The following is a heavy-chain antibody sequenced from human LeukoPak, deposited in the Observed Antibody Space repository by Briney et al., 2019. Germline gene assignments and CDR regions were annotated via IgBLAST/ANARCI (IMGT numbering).Heavy chain of an antibody. CDR1: GFTFSNYG. Sequence: GGSLRLSCAASGFTFSNYGMSWVRQPPGKGLEWVSYISSSSATIYYADSVKGRFTISRDNAKNSLYLQMNSLRAEDTAVYYCALYCSTTSCYTHDAFDIWGQGTLVTVSS. V-gene: IGHV3-48*01. CDR3: ALYCSTTSCYTHDAFDI. J-gene: IGHJ3*02. D-gene: IGHD2-2*02. CDR2: ISSSSATI.